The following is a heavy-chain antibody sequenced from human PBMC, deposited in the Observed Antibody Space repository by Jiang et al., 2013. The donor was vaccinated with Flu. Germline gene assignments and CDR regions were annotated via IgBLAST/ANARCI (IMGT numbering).Heavy chain of an antibody. CDR1: GYNFMNSA. V-gene: IGHV1-18*01. J-gene: IGHJ4*02. CDR2: INTYHGKT. CDR3: ATESLKWSNDH. D-gene: IGHD1-26*01. Sequence: SGAEVKKPGASVKVSCTTSGYNFMNSAIHWMRQAPGQGLEWVGWINTYHGKTDYAQRLHGRVTLTTDTSTATAYMELRSLTSDDTAIYYCATESLKWSNDHWGQGTLVTVSS.